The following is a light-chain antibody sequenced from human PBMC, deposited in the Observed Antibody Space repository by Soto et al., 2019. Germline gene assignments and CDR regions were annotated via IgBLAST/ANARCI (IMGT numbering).Light chain of an antibody. J-gene: IGKJ5*01. CDR3: QQYTNLPPT. V-gene: IGKV3-15*01. Sequence: EIVITQSHATLSVSPGERATLSCRASQTVRNFLGWYQQKPGQAPRLLIYNVSTTATGIPDRISGSGSGTEFTLTISSLQSEDLAVYYCQQYTNLPPTFGRGTLLEI. CDR1: QTVRNF. CDR2: NVS.